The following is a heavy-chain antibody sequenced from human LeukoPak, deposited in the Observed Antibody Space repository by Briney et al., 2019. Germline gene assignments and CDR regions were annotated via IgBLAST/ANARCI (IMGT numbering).Heavy chain of an antibody. D-gene: IGHD6-6*01. Sequence: GGSLRLSCAACGFILSGYNMNWVRQAPGKGLEWVSSISSSSTYIYYGDSVKGRFSISRDNAKNSLYLQMNSLRAEDTAVYYCARDGYSSSSFDFWGQGTLVTVSS. CDR1: GFILSGYN. CDR2: ISSSSTYI. CDR3: ARDGYSSSSFDF. J-gene: IGHJ4*02. V-gene: IGHV3-21*01.